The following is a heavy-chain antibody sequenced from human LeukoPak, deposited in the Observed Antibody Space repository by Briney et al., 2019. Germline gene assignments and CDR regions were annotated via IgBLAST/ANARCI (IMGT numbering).Heavy chain of an antibody. D-gene: IGHD1-26*01. CDR3: AKGKVGAGLELDY. Sequence: QSGGSLRLSCAASGFTFSSYGMHWVRQAPGKGLKWVAVISYDGSNKYYADSVKGRFTISRDNSKNTLYLQMNSLRAEDTAVYYCAKGKVGAGLELDYWGQGTLVTVSS. V-gene: IGHV3-30*18. CDR2: ISYDGSNK. CDR1: GFTFSSYG. J-gene: IGHJ4*02.